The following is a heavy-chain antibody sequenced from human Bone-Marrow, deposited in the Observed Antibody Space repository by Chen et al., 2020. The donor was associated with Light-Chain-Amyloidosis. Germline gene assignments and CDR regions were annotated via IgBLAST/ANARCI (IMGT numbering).Heavy chain of an antibody. CDR2: IWYEGSKK. CDR3: ARAINAITRYWYFDL. V-gene: IGHV3-33*01. D-gene: IGHD1-20*01. CDR1: GFDFSSNA. Sequence: QVQLVESGGGVVQPGGSMTLSCAPSGFDFSSNAMHWVRQAPGKGLEWVAVIWYEGSKKYYADSVKGRFTITKDNSKNTLFLQMDRLRAEDTAVYYCARAINAITRYWYFDLWGRGTRVTVSS. J-gene: IGHJ2*01.